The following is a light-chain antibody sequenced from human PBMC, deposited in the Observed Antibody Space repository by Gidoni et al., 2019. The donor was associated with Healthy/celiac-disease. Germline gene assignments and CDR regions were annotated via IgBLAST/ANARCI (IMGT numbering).Light chain of an antibody. J-gene: IGKJ2*01. CDR3: QQYYSYPYT. Sequence: AVRLSQSPSSLSAATGDRFTITCRASQGISSYLAWYQQKPGKAPKLLIYAASTLQSGVPSRFSGSGSGTDFTLTISCLQSEDFATYYCQQYYSYPYTFXQXTKLXIK. CDR1: QGISSY. CDR2: AAS. V-gene: IGKV1-8*01.